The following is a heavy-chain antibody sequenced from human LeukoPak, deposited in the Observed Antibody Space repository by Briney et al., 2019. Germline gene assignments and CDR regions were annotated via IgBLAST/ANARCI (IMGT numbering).Heavy chain of an antibody. CDR1: GYSFTNFW. Sequence: GESLKISCKGSGYSFTNFWIGWVRQMPGKGLEWMGVISPGDSGIRYSPSFQGQVTISVDKSISTAYLQWSSLKASDSAMYYCARDLSFDYWGQGTLVTVSS. J-gene: IGHJ4*02. V-gene: IGHV5-51*01. CDR2: ISPGDSGI. CDR3: ARDLSFDY. D-gene: IGHD3-16*02.